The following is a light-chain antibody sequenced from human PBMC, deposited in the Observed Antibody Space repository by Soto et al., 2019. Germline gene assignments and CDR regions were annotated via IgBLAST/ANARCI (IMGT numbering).Light chain of an antibody. CDR3: QEDGRSPLLSA. V-gene: IGKV3-20*01. Sequence: EIVLTQSPGTLSLSPGERATLSCRASQSVDSNFLAWYQQKPGQAPRLLVYGSSTMAAGVPDRFSGSVSVTDFNPTISRLETVDFAVYDGQEDGRSPLLSAFSHGNKL. J-gene: IGKJ2*01. CDR2: GSS. CDR1: QSVDSNF.